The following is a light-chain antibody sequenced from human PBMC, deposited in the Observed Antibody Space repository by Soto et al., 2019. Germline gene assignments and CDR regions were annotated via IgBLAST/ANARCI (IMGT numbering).Light chain of an antibody. J-gene: IGKJ4*01. CDR1: RRISSN. CDR3: QPHNNWPVVT. Sequence: EMVLTQSPATLSGSPGERVTLSCRASRRISSNLAWYQQKPGQAPRLLIYGASTRANGIPDRFSGRGSGTEFTLTINGLQSEDFATYYCQPHNNWPVVTFGGGTRVEIK. CDR2: GAS. V-gene: IGKV3-15*01.